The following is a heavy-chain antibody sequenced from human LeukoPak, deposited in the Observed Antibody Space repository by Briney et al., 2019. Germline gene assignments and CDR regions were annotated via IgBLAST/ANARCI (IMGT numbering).Heavy chain of an antibody. CDR1: GGTFSSYA. V-gene: IGHV1-69*04. Sequence: ASVKVSCKASGGTFSSYAISWVRQAPGQGLEWMGRIIPILGIANYAQKFQGRVTITADKSTSTAYMELSSLRSEDTAVYYCARTSYPYSSSWYDGGDYWGQGTLVTVSS. CDR2: IIPILGIA. J-gene: IGHJ4*02. D-gene: IGHD6-13*01. CDR3: ARTSYPYSSSWYDGGDY.